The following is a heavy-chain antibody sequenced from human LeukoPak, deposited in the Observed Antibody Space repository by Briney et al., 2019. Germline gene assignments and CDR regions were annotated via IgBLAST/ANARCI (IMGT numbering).Heavy chain of an antibody. J-gene: IGHJ3*02. V-gene: IGHV3-30*02. CDR3: ARSDYGDYVGAFDI. CDR2: IRHDGTNK. Sequence: GGSLRLSCAASGFTFSSYGMHWVRQAPGKGLEWVAFIRHDGTNKYYADSVKGRFTISRDNSKNTLYLQMNSLRAEDTAVYYCARSDYGDYVGAFDIWGQGTMVTVSS. CDR1: GFTFSSYG. D-gene: IGHD4-17*01.